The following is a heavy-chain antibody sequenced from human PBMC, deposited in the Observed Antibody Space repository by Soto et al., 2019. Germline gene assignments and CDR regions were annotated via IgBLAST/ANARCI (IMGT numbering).Heavy chain of an antibody. CDR1: GGSVSGSY. J-gene: IGHJ4*02. CDR3: ARSVAVPGAHIDY. D-gene: IGHD6-19*01. Sequence: XTLSLTCRVSGGSVSGSYWCWIRQSQGKGLEWLGYVYYTGSTNYSTSLRSRVSISVDTSKNEFSLRLSSVTAADTDVYFCARSVAVPGAHIDYWGQGTQATVS. V-gene: IGHV4-59*02. CDR2: VYYTGST.